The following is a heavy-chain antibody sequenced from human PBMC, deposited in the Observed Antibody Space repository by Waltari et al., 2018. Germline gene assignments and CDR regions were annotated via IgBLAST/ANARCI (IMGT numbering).Heavy chain of an antibody. CDR3: VRGQGWLPDY. CDR1: GLTLSNYW. CDR2: IKQDGSEK. D-gene: IGHD5-12*01. J-gene: IGHJ4*02. V-gene: IGHV3-7*01. Sequence: EVQVVESGGGLVQPGGSLRVSCAAYGLTLSNYWMNWVRKAPGKGSEWVANIKQDGSEKYYVDSVKGRFTISRDNAKNSLFLQMNSLRVEDTAVYYCVRGQGWLPDYWGQGTPVTVSP.